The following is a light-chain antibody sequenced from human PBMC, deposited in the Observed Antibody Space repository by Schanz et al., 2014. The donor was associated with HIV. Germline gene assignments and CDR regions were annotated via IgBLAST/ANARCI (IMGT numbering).Light chain of an antibody. J-gene: IGLJ2*01. V-gene: IGLV6-57*04. CDR3: QSYDTNNQGV. CDR1: SGNIADSC. Sequence: NFMLTQPHSVSESPGKTATISCTRSSGNIADSCVQWYQQRPGSAPTSVLYGESQRPSGVPDRFSGSIDSSSNSASLTISGLKTEDEADYYCQSYDTNNQGVFGGGTKLTVL. CDR2: GES.